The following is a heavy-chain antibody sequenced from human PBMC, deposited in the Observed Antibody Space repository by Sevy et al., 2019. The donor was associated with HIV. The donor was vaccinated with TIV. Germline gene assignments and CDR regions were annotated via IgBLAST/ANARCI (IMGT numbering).Heavy chain of an antibody. CDR1: GFTFSSYA. Sequence: GGSLRLSCAASGFTFSSYAMHWVRQAPGKGLEWVAVISYDGSNKYYAYSVKDRFTISRDNSKNTLYLQMNSLRAEDTAVYYCAGVSLAYCGGDCYSGAFDIWGQGTMVTVSS. J-gene: IGHJ3*02. CDR3: AGVSLAYCGGDCYSGAFDI. V-gene: IGHV3-30-3*01. CDR2: ISYDGSNK. D-gene: IGHD2-21*02.